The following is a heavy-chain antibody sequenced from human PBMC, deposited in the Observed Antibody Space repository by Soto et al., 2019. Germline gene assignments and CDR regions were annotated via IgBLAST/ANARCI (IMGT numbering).Heavy chain of an antibody. CDR2: INPNSGGT. Sequence: ASVKVSCRGSGYTFTGYYMHWVRQAPGQGLEWMGWINPNSGGTNYAQKFQGRFTIPRDNSKDTVNLLMNSLRDDDSAMYYCARSRNSAVAASFDFWGQGTLVTVSS. J-gene: IGHJ4*02. D-gene: IGHD1-26*01. CDR1: GYTFTGYY. CDR3: ARSRNSAVAASFDF. V-gene: IGHV1-2*02.